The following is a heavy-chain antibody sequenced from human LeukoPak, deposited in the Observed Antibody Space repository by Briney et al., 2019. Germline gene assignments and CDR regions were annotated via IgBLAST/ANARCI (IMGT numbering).Heavy chain of an antibody. Sequence: PSETLSLTCTVSGGSISSYYWSWIRQPPGKGLEWIGYIYYSGSTNYNPSLKSRATIPVDTSKNQFSLKLSSVTAADTAVYYCARVRPGYYYGSGSYSAAPGFAFDIWGQGTMVTVSS. CDR3: ARVRPGYYYGSGSYSAAPGFAFDI. D-gene: IGHD3-10*01. CDR1: GGSISSYY. J-gene: IGHJ3*02. V-gene: IGHV4-59*01. CDR2: IYYSGST.